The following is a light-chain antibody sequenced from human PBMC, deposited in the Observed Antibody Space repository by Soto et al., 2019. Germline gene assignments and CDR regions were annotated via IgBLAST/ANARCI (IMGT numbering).Light chain of an antibody. CDR1: QSIRSL. Sequence: EVVMTQSPATLSVSPGERATLSCRAAQSIRSLLAWYQHKPGQAPRLLIYGASTRATAIPARFTGSGSGTEFTLTISSLQSEDFAVYYCQQYNNWPRTFGQGTKVDIK. CDR2: GAS. J-gene: IGKJ1*01. CDR3: QQYNNWPRT. V-gene: IGKV3-15*01.